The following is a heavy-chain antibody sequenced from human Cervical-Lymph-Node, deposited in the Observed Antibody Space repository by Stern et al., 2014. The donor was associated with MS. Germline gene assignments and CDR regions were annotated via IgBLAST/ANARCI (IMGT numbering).Heavy chain of an antibody. J-gene: IGHJ3*01. Sequence: VQLVESGGEVKKPGESLKISCKGSGYSFSNYWIGWVRQVPGKGLEWMGFIYPEDADTRYSPSFHAQSSISADTSISTTYLHRGSLKASDTTMYFCARPLRGINNAFDAWGQGTMVTVYS. CDR2: IYPEDADT. D-gene: IGHD3-10*01. CDR3: ARPLRGINNAFDA. V-gene: IGHV5-51*01. CDR1: GYSFSNYW.